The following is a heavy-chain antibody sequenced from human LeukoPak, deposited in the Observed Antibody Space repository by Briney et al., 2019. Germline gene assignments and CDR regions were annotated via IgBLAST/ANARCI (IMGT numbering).Heavy chain of an antibody. D-gene: IGHD5-24*01. CDR3: ATVSGGMATILRLGNAFDI. V-gene: IGHV1-24*01. CDR2: FDPEDGET. J-gene: IGHJ3*02. Sequence: ASVKVSCKVSGYTLTELSMHWVRQAPGKGLEWMGGFDPEDGETIYAQKFQGRVTMTEDTSTDTAYMELSSLRSEDTAVYYCATVSGGMATILRLGNAFDIWGQGTMVTVSS. CDR1: GYTLTELS.